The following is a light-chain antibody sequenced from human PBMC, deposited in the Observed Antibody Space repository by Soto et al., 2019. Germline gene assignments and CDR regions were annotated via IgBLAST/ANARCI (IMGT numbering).Light chain of an antibody. J-gene: IGKJ1*01. Sequence: DIHGTQAPSTLSASLGDMVTFTFRASQSISSWLAWYQQKPGKAPKLLLYDASTLQSGVPSRFSGSGSGTDFTLTISRLEPEDFAVYYCQQYGSSPRTFGQGTKVDIK. CDR2: DAS. CDR3: QQYGSSPRT. V-gene: IGKV1-5*01. CDR1: QSISSW.